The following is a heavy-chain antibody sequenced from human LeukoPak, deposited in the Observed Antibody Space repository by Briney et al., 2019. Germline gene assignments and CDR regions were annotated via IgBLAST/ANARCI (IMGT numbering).Heavy chain of an antibody. CDR3: ARGKRRGYSGYDPLDY. Sequence: ASVKVSCKPSGYTFTSYDINWVRQATGQGLEWMGWMNPNSGNTGYAQKFQGRVTMTRNTSISTAYMELSSLRSEDTAVYYCARGKRRGYSGYDPLDYWGQGTLVTVSS. V-gene: IGHV1-8*01. J-gene: IGHJ4*02. CDR1: GYTFTSYD. D-gene: IGHD5-12*01. CDR2: MNPNSGNT.